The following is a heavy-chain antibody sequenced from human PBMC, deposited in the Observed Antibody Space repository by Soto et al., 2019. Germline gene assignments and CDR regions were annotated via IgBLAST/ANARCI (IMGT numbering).Heavy chain of an antibody. CDR1: GYTFTSYD. Sequence: SVEVTCKASGYTFTSYDIYWVRQANGQGLEWMGWMNPNTGNSGYAQKFQGRVTMTSDTSISTAHMELSSLRSEDTAVYYCARRAETNGWNGFGADKYYFDFWGQGTLVTVSS. CDR3: ARRAETNGWNGFGADKYYFDF. CDR2: MNPNTGNS. J-gene: IGHJ4*02. D-gene: IGHD1-1*01. V-gene: IGHV1-8*01.